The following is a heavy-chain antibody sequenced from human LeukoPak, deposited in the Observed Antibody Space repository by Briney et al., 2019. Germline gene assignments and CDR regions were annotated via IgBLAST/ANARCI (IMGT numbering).Heavy chain of an antibody. D-gene: IGHD5-18*01. V-gene: IGHV4-34*01. Sequence: SETLSLTCAVYGGSFSGYYWSWIRQPPGKGLEWIGVINHSGSTNYNPSLKSRVTISVDTSKNQFSLKLSSVTAADTAVYYCARNGRGAAMVRRFDYWGQGTLVTVSS. J-gene: IGHJ4*02. CDR2: INHSGST. CDR1: GGSFSGYY. CDR3: ARNGRGAAMVRRFDY.